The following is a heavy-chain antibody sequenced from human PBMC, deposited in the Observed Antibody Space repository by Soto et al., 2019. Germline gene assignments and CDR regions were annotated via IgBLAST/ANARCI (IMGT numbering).Heavy chain of an antibody. CDR3: AKVFLYFDWHLSFDY. CDR1: GFTFSSYA. Sequence: GSLRLSCAASGFTFSSYAMSWVRQAPGKGLEWVSAISGSGGSTYYADSVKGRFTISRDNSKNTLYLQMNSLRAEDTAVYYCAKVFLYFDWHLSFDYWGQGTLVTVSS. J-gene: IGHJ4*02. CDR2: ISGSGGST. V-gene: IGHV3-23*01. D-gene: IGHD3-9*01.